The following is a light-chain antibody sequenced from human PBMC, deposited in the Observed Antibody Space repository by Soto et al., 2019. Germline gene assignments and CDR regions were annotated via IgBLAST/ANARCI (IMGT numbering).Light chain of an antibody. J-gene: IGKJ5*01. CDR1: QSIHAS. V-gene: IGKV3-11*01. CDR3: QQRNVWPPIT. Sequence: EIVLTQSPDILSLPPGERATLSRRASQSIHASLAWYQQKPGQPPRLVVYDSTLRANGVPDRFGGSRSGTEFTLTINNLEPEDFAVYYCQQRNVWPPITFGQGTRLEIK. CDR2: DST.